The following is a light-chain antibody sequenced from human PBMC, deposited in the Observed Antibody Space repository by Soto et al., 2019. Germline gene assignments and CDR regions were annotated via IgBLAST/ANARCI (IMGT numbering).Light chain of an antibody. CDR1: SSNIGSNY. J-gene: IGLJ1*01. CDR3: AAWDDSLSAHYV. CDR2: RNN. Sequence: QSVLTQPPSASGTPGQRVTISCSGSSSNIGSNYVYWYQQLPGTAPKLLIYRNNQRPSGVPDRFSGSKSGTSASLAISGLRFEDEADYYCAAWDDSLSAHYVFGTGTKLTVL. V-gene: IGLV1-47*01.